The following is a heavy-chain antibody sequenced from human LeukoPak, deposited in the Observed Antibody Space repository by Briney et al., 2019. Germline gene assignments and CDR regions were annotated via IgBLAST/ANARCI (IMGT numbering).Heavy chain of an antibody. CDR1: GFTFSSYG. D-gene: IGHD1-1*01. Sequence: GRSLRLSCAASGFTFSSYGMHWVRQAPGKGLEWVANIKQDGSVKHYVDSVKGRFTISRDNTKNSLYLQMNSLRAEDTAVYYCLGGTGRIFDYWGQGTLVTVSS. V-gene: IGHV3-7*01. CDR2: IKQDGSVK. CDR3: LGGTGRIFDY. J-gene: IGHJ4*02.